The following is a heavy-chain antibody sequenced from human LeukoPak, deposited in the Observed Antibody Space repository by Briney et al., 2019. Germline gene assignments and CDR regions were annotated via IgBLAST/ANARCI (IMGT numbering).Heavy chain of an antibody. Sequence: TPSETLSLTCTVSGYSISSGYYWGWIRQPPGKGLAWIGSIYHSGSTYYNPSLKSRVTISVDTSKNRFSLKLSSVTAADTAVYYCARDGEDSVVGASDYWGQGTLVTVSS. CDR1: GYSISSGYY. J-gene: IGHJ4*02. D-gene: IGHD2-2*01. V-gene: IGHV4-38-2*02. CDR2: IYHSGST. CDR3: ARDGEDSVVGASDY.